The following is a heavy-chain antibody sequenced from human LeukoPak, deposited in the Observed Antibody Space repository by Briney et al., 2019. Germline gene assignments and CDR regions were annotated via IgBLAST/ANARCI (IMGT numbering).Heavy chain of an antibody. CDR1: GGSLSGYY. J-gene: IGHJ4*02. CDR2: INHSGST. Sequence: SETLSLTCAVYGGSLSGYYWSWIRQPPGKGLEWIGEINHSGSTNYNPSLKSRVTISVDTSKNQFSLKLSSVTAADTAVYYCARVGYCSGGSCYSSTSDYWGQGTLVTVSS. D-gene: IGHD2-15*01. V-gene: IGHV4-34*01. CDR3: ARVGYCSGGSCYSSTSDY.